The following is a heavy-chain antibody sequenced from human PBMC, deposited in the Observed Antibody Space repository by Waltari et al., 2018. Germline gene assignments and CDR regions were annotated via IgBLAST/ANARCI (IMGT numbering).Heavy chain of an antibody. V-gene: IGHV4-34*01. D-gene: IGHD3-22*01. CDR1: GGSFSGYY. CDR2: INHSGST. CDR3: ARGRSYYDSSGGLDY. Sequence: QVQLQQWGAGLLKPSETLSLTCAVYGGSFSGYYWSWIRQPPGKGLEWIGEINHSGSTNYNPSLKSRVTISVDTSKNQFSLKLSSVTAADTAVYYCARGRSYYDSSGGLDYWGQGTLVTVSS. J-gene: IGHJ4*02.